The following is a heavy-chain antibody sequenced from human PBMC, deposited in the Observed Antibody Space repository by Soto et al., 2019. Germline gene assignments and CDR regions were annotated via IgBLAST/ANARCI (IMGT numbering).Heavy chain of an antibody. J-gene: IGHJ5*02. Sequence: PQVKVSCKASGYTFTSYAMNWVRQAPGQRLEWMGWINAGNGNTKYSQKFQGRVTITRDTSASTAYMELSSLRSEDTAVYYCARDPGSRYGNTWGEGTLVTVSS. CDR2: INAGNGNT. CDR3: ARDPGSRYGNT. D-gene: IGHD5-18*01. CDR1: GYTFTSYA. V-gene: IGHV1-3*01.